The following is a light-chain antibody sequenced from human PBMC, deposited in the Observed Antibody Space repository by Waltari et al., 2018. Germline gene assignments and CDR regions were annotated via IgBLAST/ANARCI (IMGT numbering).Light chain of an antibody. J-gene: IGLJ7*01. V-gene: IGLV1-51*02. CDR3: GTWDSSLSGAV. CDR1: TSNIRNNY. Sequence: QSVLTLPHSVSAAPGQRVTISCSGGTSNIRNNYFSWYRQFPGTAPKLPIYEDSERPSGIPGRFSGSKSGTSATLDITGLQAGDEADYYCGTWDSSLSGAVFGGGTHLTVL. CDR2: EDS.